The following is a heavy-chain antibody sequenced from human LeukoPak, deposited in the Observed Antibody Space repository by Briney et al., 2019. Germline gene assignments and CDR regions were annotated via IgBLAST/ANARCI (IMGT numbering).Heavy chain of an antibody. CDR2: IFYRGGT. CDR3: AKGLRYLSFNDAFDI. Sequence: PSETLSLTCTVSSGSINTSNYYWGWIRQPPGKGLEWIGNIFYRGGTYYSPSLKSRVTISLDTSKNQFSLRLSSVTAADTAVYFCAKGLRYLSFNDAFDIWGQGTMVTVSS. D-gene: IGHD3-9*01. J-gene: IGHJ3*02. CDR1: SGSINTSNYY. V-gene: IGHV4-39*01.